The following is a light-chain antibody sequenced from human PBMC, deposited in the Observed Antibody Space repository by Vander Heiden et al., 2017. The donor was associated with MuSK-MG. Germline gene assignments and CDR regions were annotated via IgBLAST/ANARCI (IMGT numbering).Light chain of an antibody. J-gene: IGKJ1*01. CDR3: QQDDSVPRT. CDR2: GAS. CDR1: QAISTF. V-gene: IGKV1-27*01. Sequence: DIQMTQSPSSLSASVGDRVTITCRASQAISTFLAWYQQRPGKIPLLLIYGASTLQSGVPPRFSGSGSGTDFTLTINNLQPEDVATYYCQQDDSVPRTFGQGTKVEI.